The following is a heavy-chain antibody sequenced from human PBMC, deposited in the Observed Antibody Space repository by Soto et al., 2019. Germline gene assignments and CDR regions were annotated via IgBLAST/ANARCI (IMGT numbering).Heavy chain of an antibody. Sequence: QVQLVQSGAEVRKPGTSVKVSCKASGYTFIGYDINWVRQATGQGLEWMGWMNPNSGTAGYGQKFQGRVTMTRDTSISTAYMELSSLGSEDTAVYYCARVSRAIPFGGVIDYRFDYWGEGTLVTVSS. CDR3: ARVSRAIPFGGVIDYRFDY. V-gene: IGHV1-8*01. CDR1: GYTFIGYD. D-gene: IGHD3-16*02. CDR2: MNPNSGTA. J-gene: IGHJ4*02.